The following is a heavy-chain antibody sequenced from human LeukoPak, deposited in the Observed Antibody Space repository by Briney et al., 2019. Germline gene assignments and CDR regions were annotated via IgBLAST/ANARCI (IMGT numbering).Heavy chain of an antibody. CDR3: AKDIHKGQQLGHFDY. D-gene: IGHD6-13*01. J-gene: IGHJ4*02. V-gene: IGHV3-9*01. CDR2: ISWNSGSI. CDR1: GFTFDDYA. Sequence: GRSLRLSCAASGFTFDDYAMHWVRQAPGKGLEWVSGISWNSGSIGYADSVKGRFTISRDNAKNSLYLQMNSLRAEDTALYYCAKDIHKGQQLGHFDYWGQGTLVTVSS.